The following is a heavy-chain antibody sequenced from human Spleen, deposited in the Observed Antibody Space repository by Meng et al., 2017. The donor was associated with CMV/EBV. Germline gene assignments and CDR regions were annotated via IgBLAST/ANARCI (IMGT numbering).Heavy chain of an antibody. Sequence: GESLKISCAASGFTFGSYTMNWVRQAPGKGLEWVSYISGSSTDIYYADSVKGRFTTSRNNAKNSLYLQMNSLRVDDTSVYYCARAPEWLLGNDAFDIWGQGTMVTVS. CDR2: ISGSSTDI. J-gene: IGHJ3*02. V-gene: IGHV3-21*01. CDR3: ARAPEWLLGNDAFDI. CDR1: GFTFGSYT. D-gene: IGHD3-3*01.